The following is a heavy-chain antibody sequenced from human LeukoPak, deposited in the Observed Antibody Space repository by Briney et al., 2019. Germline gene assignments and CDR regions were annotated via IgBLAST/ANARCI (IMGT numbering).Heavy chain of an antibody. CDR1: GVSISSGGYY. J-gene: IGHJ6*02. D-gene: IGHD3-10*01. CDR2: INHSGST. Sequence: PSQTLSLTCTVSGVSISSGGYYWGWIPQPPGKGLEWIVEINHSGSTNYNPSLKSRVTISVDASKNQFSLKLSSVTAADTAVYYCARAPTHWFGEVRRAYYYGMDVWGQGTTVSVSS. CDR3: ARAPTHWFGEVRRAYYYGMDV. V-gene: IGHV4-39*07.